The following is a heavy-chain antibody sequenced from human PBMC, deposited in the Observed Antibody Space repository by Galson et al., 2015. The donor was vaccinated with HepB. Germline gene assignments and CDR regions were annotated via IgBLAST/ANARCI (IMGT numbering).Heavy chain of an antibody. CDR2: ISYDGSNK. V-gene: IGHV3-30*18. J-gene: IGHJ4*02. CDR1: GFTFSSYG. CDR3: AKDSERGVDY. Sequence: SLRLSCAASGFTFSSYGMHWVRQAPGKGLEWVAVISYDGSNKYYADSVKGRFTISRDNSKNTLYLQMNSLRAEDTAVYYCAKDSERGVDYWGQGTLVTVSS. D-gene: IGHD3-10*01.